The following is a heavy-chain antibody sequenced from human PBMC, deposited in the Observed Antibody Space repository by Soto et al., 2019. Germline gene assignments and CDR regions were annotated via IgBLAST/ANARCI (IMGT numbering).Heavy chain of an antibody. D-gene: IGHD7-27*01. CDR1: GFILSDCA. CDR3: ARDLSWGSNWYYYMDV. CDR2: ISSSSSVI. V-gene: IGHV3-48*01. Sequence: EVQLVESGGGLVQPGGSLRLSCATSGFILSDCAMNWVRQAPGKGLEWVSYISSSSSVIDYADSVKGRFTVSRDNARNSLYHQMNSQRAEDTAVYYCARDLSWGSNWYYYMDVWGKGTTVTVSS. J-gene: IGHJ6*03.